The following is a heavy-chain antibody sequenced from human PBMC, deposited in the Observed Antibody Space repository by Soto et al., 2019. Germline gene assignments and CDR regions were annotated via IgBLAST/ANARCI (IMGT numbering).Heavy chain of an antibody. J-gene: IGHJ6*03. D-gene: IGHD2-2*01. CDR1: GGSISSYY. Sequence: SETLSLTCTVSGGSISSYYWSWIRQPPGKGLEWIGYIYYSGSTNYNPSLKSRVTISVDTSKNQFSLKLSSVTAADTAVDYCARVHRHVYCSSTSCYALYYYYYMDVWGKGTTVTVSS. CDR2: IYYSGST. CDR3: ARVHRHVYCSSTSCYALYYYYYMDV. V-gene: IGHV4-59*08.